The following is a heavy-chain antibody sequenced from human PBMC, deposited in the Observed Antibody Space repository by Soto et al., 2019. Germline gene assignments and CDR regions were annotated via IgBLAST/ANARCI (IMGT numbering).Heavy chain of an antibody. CDR2: ISGSGGST. CDR3: EGLGKYYDSSGYYYA. J-gene: IGHJ5*02. Sequence: GGSLRLSCAASTFTFSSYAMSWVRQAPGKGLEWVSGISGSGGSTYYADSVKGRFTISRDNSKNTLYLQMNSMTAEDTAVYYCEGLGKYYDSSGYYYAWGQGALVTVSS. CDR1: TFTFSSYA. D-gene: IGHD3-22*01. V-gene: IGHV3-23*01.